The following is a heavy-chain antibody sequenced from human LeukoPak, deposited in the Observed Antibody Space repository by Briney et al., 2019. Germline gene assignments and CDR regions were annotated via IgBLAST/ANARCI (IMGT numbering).Heavy chain of an antibody. J-gene: IGHJ4*02. D-gene: IGHD3-16*01. CDR2: INHSGST. CDR1: GFTFSISA. Sequence: GSLRLSCAASGFTFSISAMYWVRQAPGKGLEWIGEINHSGSTNYNPSLKSRVTISVDTSKNQFSLKLSSVTAADTAVYYCARSTYVLDYWGQGTLVTVSS. V-gene: IGHV4-34*01. CDR3: ARSTYVLDY.